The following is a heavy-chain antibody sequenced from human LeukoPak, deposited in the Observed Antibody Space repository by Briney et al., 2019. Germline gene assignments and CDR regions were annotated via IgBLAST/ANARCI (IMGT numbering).Heavy chain of an antibody. CDR3: AREELNCGGDCHQH. CDR2: IGSGGRPI. J-gene: IGHJ4*01. CDR1: GFTFTDYE. V-gene: IGHV3-48*03. Sequence: PGGSLRLSCAASGFTFTDYEMNWVRQAPGKGLEWVSYIGSGGRPIYYADSVKGRFTISRDDAKNSPYLQMNSLRAEDTALYYCAREELNCGGDCHQHWGQGTLVTVSS. D-gene: IGHD2-21*02.